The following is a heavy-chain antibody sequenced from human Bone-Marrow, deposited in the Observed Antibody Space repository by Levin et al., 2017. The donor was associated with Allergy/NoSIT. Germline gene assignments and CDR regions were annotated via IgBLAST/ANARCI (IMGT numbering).Heavy chain of an antibody. CDR2: IDPSDSYT. CDR1: GYSFTSYW. D-gene: IGHD3-16*02. J-gene: IGHJ4*02. V-gene: IGHV5-10-1*01. Sequence: GGSLRLSCKGSGYSFTSYWISWVRQMPGKGLEWMGRIDPSDSYTNYSPSFQGHVTIPADKSISTAYLQWSSLKASDTAMYYCARLPLLYDYIWGSYRYDYWGQGTLVTVSS. CDR3: ARLPLLYDYIWGSYRYDY.